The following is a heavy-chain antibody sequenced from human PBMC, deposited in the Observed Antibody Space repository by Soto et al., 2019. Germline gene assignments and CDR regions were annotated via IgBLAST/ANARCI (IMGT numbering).Heavy chain of an antibody. V-gene: IGHV1-69*12. J-gene: IGHJ6*02. CDR2: IIPIFGTA. Sequence: QVQLVQSGAEVKKPGSSVKVSCKASGGTFSSYAISWVRQAPGQGLEWMGGIIPIFGTANYAQKFQGRVTMTADESTSTAYMELRSLRSEDTAVYYCASQMGVTGTYENYYGMDVWGQGTTVTVSS. CDR1: GGTFSSYA. CDR3: ASQMGVTGTYENYYGMDV. D-gene: IGHD1-7*01.